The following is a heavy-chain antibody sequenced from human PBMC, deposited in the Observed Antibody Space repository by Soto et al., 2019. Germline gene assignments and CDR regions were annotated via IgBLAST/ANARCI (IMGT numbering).Heavy chain of an antibody. CDR1: GFTFSSYA. D-gene: IGHD3-10*02. V-gene: IGHV3-23*01. J-gene: IGHJ4*02. Sequence: EVQLLESGGGLVQPGGSLRLSCAASGFTFSSYAMSWVRQAPGKGPEWVAAISGSGGTTYYADSVKGRFTISRDNSKNTLYLEINSLSAEDTAVYYCAKSSSSMNTNFCSGSYYFDYWGQGTLVTVSS. CDR2: ISGSGGTT. CDR3: AKSSSSMNTNFCSGSYYFDY.